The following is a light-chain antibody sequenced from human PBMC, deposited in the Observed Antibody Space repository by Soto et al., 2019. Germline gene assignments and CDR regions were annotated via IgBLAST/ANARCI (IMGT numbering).Light chain of an antibody. CDR2: GAS. CDR1: QSVSSSY. V-gene: IGKV3-20*01. J-gene: IGKJ1*01. Sequence: EIVLTQSPGTLSLSPGERATLSCRASQSVSSSYLAWYHQKPGQAPRLLIYGASSRATGIPDRFSGSGSGTDFTRTISRLEPEDGAVDYCQQYGRSPRTFGQGTKVAIK. CDR3: QQYGRSPRT.